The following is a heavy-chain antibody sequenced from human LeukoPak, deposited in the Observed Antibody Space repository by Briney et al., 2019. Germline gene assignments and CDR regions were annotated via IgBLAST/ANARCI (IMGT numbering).Heavy chain of an antibody. CDR3: ASSRSSRDGYNVFDY. CDR2: IYSGGST. J-gene: IGHJ4*02. Sequence: GGSLRLSCAASGFTVSSNYMSWVRQAPGKGLEWVSVIYSGGSTYYADSVKGRFTISRDNSKNTLYLQMNSLRAEDTAVYYCASSRSSRDGYNVFDYWGQGTLVTVSS. CDR1: GFTVSSNY. D-gene: IGHD5-24*01. V-gene: IGHV3-53*01.